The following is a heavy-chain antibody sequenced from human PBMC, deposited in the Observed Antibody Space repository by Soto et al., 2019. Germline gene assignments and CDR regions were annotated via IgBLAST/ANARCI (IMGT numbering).Heavy chain of an antibody. CDR1: GYTFTSYG. V-gene: IGHV1-18*01. CDR2: ISAYNGNT. J-gene: IGHJ6*02. D-gene: IGHD3-9*01. CDR3: ARDLRPHYDILTGYYNYYYYYGMDV. Sequence: ASVKVSCTASGYTFTSYGISWVRQAPGQGLEWMGWISAYNGNTNYAQKLQGRVTMTTDTSTSTAYMELRSLRSDDTAVYYCARDLRPHYDILTGYYNYYYYYGMDVWGQGTTVTVSS.